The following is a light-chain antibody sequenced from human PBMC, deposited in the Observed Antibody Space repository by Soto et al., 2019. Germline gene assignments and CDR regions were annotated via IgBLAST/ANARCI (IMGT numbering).Light chain of an antibody. V-gene: IGLV1-47*01. CDR1: ASTIGRNY. CDR2: RNS. CDR3: AAWDDNLSGLYV. J-gene: IGLJ1*01. Sequence: QSALTQSPSASGTPGQRVTISCSGSASTIGRNYVYWYQQLPGTAPKLLIYRNSQWPSGVPDRFSGSKSGTSASLAISGLRSEDDADYYWAAWDDNLSGLYVFGAGTKVTVL.